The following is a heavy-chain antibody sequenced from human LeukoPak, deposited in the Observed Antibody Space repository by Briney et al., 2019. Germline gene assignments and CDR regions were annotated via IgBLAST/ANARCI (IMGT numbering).Heavy chain of an antibody. V-gene: IGHV4-39*07. D-gene: IGHD3-16*01. J-gene: IGHJ4*02. CDR3: ASTATGFWARVGYYFDY. Sequence: SETLSLTCTVSGGSISSSSYYWGWIRQPPGKGLEWIGSIYYSGSTYYNPSLKSRVTISVDTSKNQFSLKLSSVTAADTAVYYCASTATGFWARVGYYFDYWGQGTLVTVSS. CDR2: IYYSGST. CDR1: GGSISSSSYY.